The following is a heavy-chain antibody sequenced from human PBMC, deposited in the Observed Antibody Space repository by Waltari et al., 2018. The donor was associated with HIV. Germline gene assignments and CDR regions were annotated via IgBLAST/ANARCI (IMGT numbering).Heavy chain of an antibody. CDR2: INAGNGNT. CDR3: ARGPSSTKNWFDP. CDR1: GYTFTSYA. V-gene: IGHV1-3*01. Sequence: QVQLVQSGAEVKKPGASVKVSCKASGYTFTSYALHWVRQAPGQRLEWMGWINAGNGNTKYSQKFQGRVTITRDTSASTAYMELSSLRSEDTAVYYCARGPSSTKNWFDPWGQGTLVTVSS. D-gene: IGHD2-2*01. J-gene: IGHJ5*02.